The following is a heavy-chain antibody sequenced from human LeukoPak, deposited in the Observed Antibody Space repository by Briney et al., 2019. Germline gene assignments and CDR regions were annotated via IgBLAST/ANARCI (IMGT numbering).Heavy chain of an antibody. J-gene: IGHJ4*02. CDR1: GFSFSSYA. CDR2: ISGSGDNT. Sequence: GGSLKLSCAASGFSFSSYAMSWVHQAPGKGLEWVSSISGSGDNTYYAESVKGRFTISRDNSKNTLFLQMNSLRAEDTAVFYCAKRSGCTTGWFFDFWGQGTLVTVSS. CDR3: AKRSGCTTGWFFDF. V-gene: IGHV3-23*01. D-gene: IGHD6-19*01.